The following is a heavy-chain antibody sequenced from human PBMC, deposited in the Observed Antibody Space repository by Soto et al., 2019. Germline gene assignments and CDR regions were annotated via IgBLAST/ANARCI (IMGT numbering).Heavy chain of an antibody. CDR2: IDPSDSYT. J-gene: IGHJ5*02. Sequence: GDSLKISCKGSGYSFTSYWISGVRQMPGKGLEWMGRIDPSDSYTNYSPSFQGHVTISADKSISTAYLQWSSLKASDTAMYYCATTPGSSSDKWFDPWGQGTLVTVSS. CDR3: ATTPGSSSDKWFDP. V-gene: IGHV5-10-1*01. D-gene: IGHD6-13*01. CDR1: GYSFTSYW.